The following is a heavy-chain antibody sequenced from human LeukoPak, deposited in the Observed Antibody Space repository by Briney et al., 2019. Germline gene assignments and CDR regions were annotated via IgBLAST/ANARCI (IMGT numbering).Heavy chain of an antibody. J-gene: IGHJ4*02. D-gene: IGHD4-23*01. CDR2: IYYSGST. CDR3: ARADYGGNSLYDY. CDR1: GGSISSGDYY. Sequence: PSETLSLTCTVSGGSISSGDYYWTWIRQPPGKGLEWIGYIYYSGSTYYNPSLKSRLTISVDTSKNQFSLKLSSVTAADTAVYYCARADYGGNSLYDYWGQGTLVTVSS. V-gene: IGHV4-30-4*08.